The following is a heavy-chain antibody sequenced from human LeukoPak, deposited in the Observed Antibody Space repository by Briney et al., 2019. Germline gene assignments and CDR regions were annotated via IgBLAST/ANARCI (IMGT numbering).Heavy chain of an antibody. J-gene: IGHJ4*02. Sequence: SETLSLTCTVSGGSISSYYWSWIRQPPGKGLEWIGYIYYSGSTNYNPSLKSRVTISVDTSKNQFSLKLSSVTAADTAVYYCARARIVGAMLPFDYWGQGTLVTVSS. CDR3: ARARIVGAMLPFDY. D-gene: IGHD1-26*01. V-gene: IGHV4-59*01. CDR2: IYYSGST. CDR1: GGSISSYY.